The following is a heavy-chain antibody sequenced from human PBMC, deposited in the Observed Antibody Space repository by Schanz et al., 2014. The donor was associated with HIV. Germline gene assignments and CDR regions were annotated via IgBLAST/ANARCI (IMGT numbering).Heavy chain of an antibody. D-gene: IGHD3-16*01. CDR1: GFTFSSYA. J-gene: IGHJ6*02. CDR3: ARVWADYGMDV. V-gene: IGHV3-30-3*01. CDR2: ISYDGSNK. Sequence: QVQLVESGGGVVQPGRSLRLSCAASGFTFSSYAMHWVRQAAGKGLEWVAVISYDGSNKNYADSVKGRFTISRDNAKNSLYLQMNRLRAEDTALYYCARVWADYGMDVWGRGTPVTVSS.